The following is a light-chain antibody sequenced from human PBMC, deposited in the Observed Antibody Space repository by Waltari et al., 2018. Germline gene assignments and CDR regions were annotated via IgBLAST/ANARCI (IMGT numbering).Light chain of an antibody. Sequence: SCRASQSVGRSLALYQQKPGQPPRLLIYCTSNRATGTPDRFSGGGSGTDFSLTISRLEPEDVAVYYCQHYVSLPVTFGQGTKVEIK. CDR1: QSVGRS. CDR3: QHYVSLPVT. CDR2: CTS. J-gene: IGKJ1*01. V-gene: IGKV3-20*01.